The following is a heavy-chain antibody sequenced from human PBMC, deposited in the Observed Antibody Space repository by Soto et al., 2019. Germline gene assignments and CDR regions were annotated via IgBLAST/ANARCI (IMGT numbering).Heavy chain of an antibody. CDR2: IYHSGST. V-gene: IGHV4-30-2*01. CDR1: GGSISSGGYS. J-gene: IGHJ4*02. D-gene: IGHD1-26*01. Sequence: SETLSLTCAVSGGSISSGGYSWSWIRQPPGKGLEWIGYIYHSGSTYYNPSLKSRVTISVDRSKNQFSLKLSSVTAADTAVYYCARGSSGTFHYWGQGTLVTVSS. CDR3: ARGSSGTFHY.